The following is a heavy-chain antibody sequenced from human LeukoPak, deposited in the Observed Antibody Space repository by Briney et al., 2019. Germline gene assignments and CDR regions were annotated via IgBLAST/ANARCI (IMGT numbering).Heavy chain of an antibody. Sequence: SVKVSCKASGGTVSSYAVSCVRHAPGQALEWRVGIIPSFGTANYAQKFQGRVTITADTSTSTAYMELRSLKSEDTAVYYCARDAGQLWLSYYYMAVWGKGTTVTVYS. CDR1: GGTVSSYA. D-gene: IGHD5-18*01. CDR2: IIPSFGTA. J-gene: IGHJ6*03. CDR3: ARDAGQLWLSYYYMAV. V-gene: IGHV1-69*06.